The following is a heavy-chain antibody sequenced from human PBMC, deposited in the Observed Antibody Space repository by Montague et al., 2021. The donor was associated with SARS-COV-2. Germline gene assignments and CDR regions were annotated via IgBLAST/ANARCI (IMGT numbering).Heavy chain of an antibody. CDR3: ARNMAY. CDR2: MYETGNM. V-gene: IGHV4-4*09. Sequence: SETLSLTCTVSSGSLSNYYWSWIRQSPDKGLEWIGYMYETGNMIYNPSLRSRVPISADTSKSQFYLRLTSVTAAASASYYCARNMAYWSQGVLVTV. J-gene: IGHJ4*02. D-gene: IGHD2/OR15-2a*01. CDR1: SGSLSNYY.